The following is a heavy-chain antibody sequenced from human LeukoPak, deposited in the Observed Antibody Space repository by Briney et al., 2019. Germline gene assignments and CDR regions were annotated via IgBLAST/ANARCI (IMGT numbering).Heavy chain of an antibody. V-gene: IGHV4-59*01. J-gene: IGHJ3*02. Sequence: PSETLSLTCTVSGGSISSYYWNWIRQPPGKGLEWIGYIYYSGSTNYNPSLKSRVTISVDTSKNQFSLKLSSVTAADTAVYYCARSHLDMTTVTAFHYAFDIWGQGTMVTVSS. CDR1: GGSISSYY. CDR2: IYYSGST. D-gene: IGHD4-11*01. CDR3: ARSHLDMTTVTAFHYAFDI.